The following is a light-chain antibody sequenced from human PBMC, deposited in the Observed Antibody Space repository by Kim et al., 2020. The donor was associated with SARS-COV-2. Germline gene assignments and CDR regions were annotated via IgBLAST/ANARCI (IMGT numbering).Light chain of an antibody. V-gene: IGKV1-39*01. CDR1: QTISTF. CDR3: QQSYNTPIT. J-gene: IGKJ5*01. Sequence: EIQMTQSPSSLAASVGDRVTITCRASQTISTFLNWYQEKPGIAPKLLIYAASRLQSGVPSRFSGSGSGTDFTLTISSLLPEDFATYYCQQSYNTPITFGQGTRLEIK. CDR2: AAS.